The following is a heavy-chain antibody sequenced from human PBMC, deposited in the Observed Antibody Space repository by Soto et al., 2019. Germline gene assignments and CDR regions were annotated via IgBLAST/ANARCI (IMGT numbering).Heavy chain of an antibody. CDR1: GYTFTSYG. V-gene: IGHV1-18*04. CDR3: ARGRRAQLFPYYFDY. D-gene: IGHD6-6*01. CDR2: ISAYNGNT. J-gene: IGHJ4*02. Sequence: QVQLVQSGAEVKKPGASVKVSCKASGYTFTSYGISWVRQAPGQGLEWRGWISAYNGNTNYAQKFQGRETMTKDTSTSTDYMELGSLRSDDTAVYYCARGRRAQLFPYYFDYWGQGTLVTVSS.